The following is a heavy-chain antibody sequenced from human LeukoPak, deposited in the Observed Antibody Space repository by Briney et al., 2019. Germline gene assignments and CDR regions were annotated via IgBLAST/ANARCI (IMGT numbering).Heavy chain of an antibody. J-gene: IGHJ5*01. D-gene: IGHD6-19*01. V-gene: IGHV4-39*01. CDR2: IYYSGST. CDR1: GGSISSSSYY. Sequence: SETLSLTCTVSGGSISSSSYYSGWIRQPPGKGLEWLGNIYYSGSTYYNPSIKSRVTISVDTSKNQFSLKLTSVTAADTAVYYWARHASVSGNWPRPRDSSGHGSLVTVSS. CDR3: ARHASVSGNWPRPRDS.